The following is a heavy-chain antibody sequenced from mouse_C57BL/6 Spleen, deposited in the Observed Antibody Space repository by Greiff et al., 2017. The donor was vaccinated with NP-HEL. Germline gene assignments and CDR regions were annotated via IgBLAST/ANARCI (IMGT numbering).Heavy chain of an antibody. Sequence: ESGPGLVKPSQSLSLTCSVTGYSITSGYYWNWIRQFPGNKLEWMGYISYDGSNNYNPSLKNRISITRDTSKNQFFLKLNSVTTEDTATYYCARDGAAQARFAYWGQGTLVTVSA. CDR3: ARDGAAQARFAY. CDR2: ISYDGSN. CDR1: GYSITSGYY. D-gene: IGHD3-2*02. J-gene: IGHJ3*01. V-gene: IGHV3-6*01.